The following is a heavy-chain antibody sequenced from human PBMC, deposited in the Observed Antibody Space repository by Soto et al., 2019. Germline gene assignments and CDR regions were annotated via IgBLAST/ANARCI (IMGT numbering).Heavy chain of an antibody. V-gene: IGHV1-18*01. CDR1: GYTLTSYG. CDR3: ASQSGSYDAFDI. CDR2: ISAYNGNT. D-gene: IGHD1-26*01. J-gene: IGHJ3*02. Sequence: ASVKVSCKASGYTLTSYGISWVRQAPGQGLEWMGWISAYNGNTNYAQKLQGRVTMTTDTSTSTAYMELRSLRSDDTAVYYCASQSGSYDAFDIWGQGTMVTVSS.